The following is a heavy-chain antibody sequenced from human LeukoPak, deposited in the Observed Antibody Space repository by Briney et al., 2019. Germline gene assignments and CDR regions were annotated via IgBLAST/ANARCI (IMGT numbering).Heavy chain of an antibody. CDR1: GYTFTSYG. CDR3: ARDFGCSSTSCYHDSQH. D-gene: IGHD2-2*01. V-gene: IGHV1-18*04. Sequence: ASVKVSCKASGYTFTSYGISWVRQAPGQGLEWMGWISAYNGNTNYAQKLQGRVTMTTDTSTSTAYMELRSLRSDDTAVYYCARDFGCSSTSCYHDSQHWGQGTLVTVSS. J-gene: IGHJ1*01. CDR2: ISAYNGNT.